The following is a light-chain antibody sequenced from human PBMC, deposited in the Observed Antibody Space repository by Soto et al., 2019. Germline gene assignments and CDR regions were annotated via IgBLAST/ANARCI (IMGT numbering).Light chain of an antibody. Sequence: DIQLTQSPSFLSASVGDRVTITCRASQGISSYLAWYQQKPGKAPKLLIYAASTLQSGVLSRFSGSGSGTEFTLTISRLQPEDFATYYCQQLNSYPSTFGQGTKVEIK. CDR1: QGISSY. CDR2: AAS. J-gene: IGKJ1*01. V-gene: IGKV1-9*01. CDR3: QQLNSYPST.